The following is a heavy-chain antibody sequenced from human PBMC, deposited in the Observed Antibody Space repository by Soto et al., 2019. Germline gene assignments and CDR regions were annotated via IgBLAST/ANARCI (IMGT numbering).Heavy chain of an antibody. CDR2: INPSGGST. V-gene: IGHV1-46*01. Sequence: ASVKVSCKASGYTFTSYYMHWVRQAPGQGLEWMGIINPSGGSTSYAQKFQGRVTMTRDTSTSTVYMELSSLRSEDTAVYYCATTYFDFLCVVLYPSYAMDVSGPGTSGSVS. J-gene: IGHJ6*02. D-gene: IGHD3-3*01. CDR1: GYTFTSYY. CDR3: ATTYFDFLCVVLYPSYAMDV.